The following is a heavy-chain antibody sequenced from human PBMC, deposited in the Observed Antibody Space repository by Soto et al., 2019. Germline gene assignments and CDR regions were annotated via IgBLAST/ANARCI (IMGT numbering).Heavy chain of an antibody. V-gene: IGHV3-21*01. CDR2: ISSSSYI. CDR3: AGDPRRKVSGTKDFDY. D-gene: IGHD1-7*01. J-gene: IGHJ4*02. CDR1: GFTFSSYS. Sequence: PGGSLRLSCAASGFTFSSYSMNWVRQAPGKGLEWVSSISSSSYIYYADSVKGRFTISRDNAKNSLYLQMNSLRAEDTAVYYCAGDPRRKVSGTKDFDYWGQGTLVTVSS.